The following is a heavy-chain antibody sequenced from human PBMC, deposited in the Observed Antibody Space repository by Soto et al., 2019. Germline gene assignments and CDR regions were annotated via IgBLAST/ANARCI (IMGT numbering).Heavy chain of an antibody. CDR1: GFTFSSYW. D-gene: IGHD3-22*01. CDR2: IKQDGSEK. J-gene: IGHJ4*02. Sequence: QPGGSLRLSCAASGFTFSSYWMSWVRQAPGKGLEWVANIKQDGSEKYYVDSVKGRFTISRDNAKNSLYLQMNSLRAEDTAVYYCARGSGYYPTLHFDYWGQGTLVTVSS. V-gene: IGHV3-7*01. CDR3: ARGSGYYPTLHFDY.